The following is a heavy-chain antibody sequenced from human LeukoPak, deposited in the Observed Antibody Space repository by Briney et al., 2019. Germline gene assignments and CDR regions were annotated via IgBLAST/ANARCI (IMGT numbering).Heavy chain of an antibody. CDR3: ARVGAAGFDY. D-gene: IGHD6-13*01. V-gene: IGHV1-69*01. CDR1: GGTFSSYA. CDR2: IIPIFGTA. J-gene: IGHJ4*02. Sequence: GSSVKVSCKASGGTFSSYAISWVRQAPGQGLEWMGGIIPIFGTADYAQKFQGRVTITADESTSTAYMELSSLRSEDAAVYFCARVGAAGFDYWGQGALVTVSS.